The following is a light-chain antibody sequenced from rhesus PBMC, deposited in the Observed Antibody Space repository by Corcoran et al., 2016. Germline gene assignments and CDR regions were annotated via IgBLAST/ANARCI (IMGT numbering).Light chain of an antibody. J-gene: IGKJ1*01. CDR1: QGISTY. CDR2: AAS. Sequence: DIQMTQSPSSLSASVGDRVTITCRASQGISTYLNWYQQKPVKAPKRLVYAASSLESGVPSRFSGSGSGTEFTLPISSLQPEDFATYYCQQYTSDPWTFGQGTKVEIK. CDR3: QQYTSDPWT. V-gene: IGKV1-43*02.